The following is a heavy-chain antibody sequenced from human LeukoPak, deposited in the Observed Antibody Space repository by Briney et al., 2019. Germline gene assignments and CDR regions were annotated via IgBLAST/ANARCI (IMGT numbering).Heavy chain of an antibody. CDR2: ISSTSATM. D-gene: IGHD6-13*01. CDR3: AGRHGNRWYVDY. J-gene: IGHJ4*02. Sequence: GGSLRLSCAASGFTFSSYSMNWVRQAPGKGLEWVSYISSTSATMYHADSVKGRFTISRDNAKNTLYLQMNSLRAEDTAVYYCAGRHGNRWYVDYWGQGTLVTVSS. V-gene: IGHV3-48*01. CDR1: GFTFSSYS.